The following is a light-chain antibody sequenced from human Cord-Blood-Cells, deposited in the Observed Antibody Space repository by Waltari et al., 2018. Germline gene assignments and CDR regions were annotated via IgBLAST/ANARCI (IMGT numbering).Light chain of an antibody. Sequence: QSALTQPASVSGSPGQSITISCTGTSSDVGSYNLVSWYQQHPGKAPKLMIYEGSKRPSGVSSRCSGSKSGNTASLTISGLQAEDEADYYCCSYAGSSTCVVFGGGTKLTVL. V-gene: IGLV2-23*01. CDR2: EGS. CDR3: CSYAGSSTCVV. J-gene: IGLJ2*01. CDR1: SSDVGSYNL.